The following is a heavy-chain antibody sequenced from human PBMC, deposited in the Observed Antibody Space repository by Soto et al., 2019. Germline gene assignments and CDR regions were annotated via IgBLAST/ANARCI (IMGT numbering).Heavy chain of an antibody. CDR1: GFTFSSYG. V-gene: IGHV3-30*18. CDR2: ISYDGSNK. CDR3: AKDRRQLQERYYFDY. J-gene: IGHJ4*02. Sequence: GGSLRLSCAASGFTFSSYGMHWVRQAPDKGLEWVAVISYDGSNKYYADSVKGRFTISRDNSKNTLYLQMNSLRAEDTAVYYCAKDRRQLQERYYFDYWGQGTLVTVSS. D-gene: IGHD2-2*01.